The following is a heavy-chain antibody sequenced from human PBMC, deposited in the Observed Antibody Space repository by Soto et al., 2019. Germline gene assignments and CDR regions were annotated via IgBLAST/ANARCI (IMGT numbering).Heavy chain of an antibody. CDR2: ISGSGGST. V-gene: IGHV3-23*01. J-gene: IGHJ4*02. Sequence: PGGSLRLSCAASGFTFSSYAMSWVRQAPGKGLEWVSAISGSGGSTYYADSVKGRFTISRDNSKNTLYLQMNSLRAEDTAVYYCARQWYSTSSFCYDYWGQGTLVTVSS. CDR3: ARQWYSTSSFCYDY. CDR1: GFTFSSYA. D-gene: IGHD6-6*01.